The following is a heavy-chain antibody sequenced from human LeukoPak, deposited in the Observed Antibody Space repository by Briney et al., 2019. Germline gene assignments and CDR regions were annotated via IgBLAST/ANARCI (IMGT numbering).Heavy chain of an antibody. Sequence: GRSLKLSCAASGFDFSGFYMHWVCQASGRGLEWVGLIRSKPSSYTTVYAASVKGRFTISRDDSKNTAYLQMNSLKAEDTAVYYCTRQHCSGGSCSYVDYWGQGTLVTVSS. CDR2: IRSKPSSYTT. CDR1: GFDFSGFY. V-gene: IGHV3-73*01. D-gene: IGHD2-15*01. CDR3: TRQHCSGGSCSYVDY. J-gene: IGHJ4*02.